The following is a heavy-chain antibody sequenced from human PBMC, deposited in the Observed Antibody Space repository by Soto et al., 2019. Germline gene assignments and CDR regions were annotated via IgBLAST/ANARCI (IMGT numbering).Heavy chain of an antibody. J-gene: IGHJ6*02. Sequence: PSETLSLTCTVSGGSISSGDYYWSWIRQPPGKGLEWIGYIYYSGSTYYNPSLKSRVTISVDTSKNQFSLKLSSVTAADTAVYYCARDSPKKIRYFDPQADGMDVWGQGTTVTVSS. CDR1: GGSISSGDYY. CDR2: IYYSGST. CDR3: ARDSPKKIRYFDPQADGMDV. D-gene: IGHD3-9*01. V-gene: IGHV4-30-4*01.